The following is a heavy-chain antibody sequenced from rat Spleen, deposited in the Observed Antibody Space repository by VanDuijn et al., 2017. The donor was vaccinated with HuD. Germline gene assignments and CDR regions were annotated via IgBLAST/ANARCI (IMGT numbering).Heavy chain of an antibody. D-gene: IGHD4-3*01. J-gene: IGHJ3*01. CDR2: ISYDGSST. CDR1: GFTFSNYG. CDR3: ATRIIRGTAY. Sequence: EVQLVESGGGLVQPGRSLKLSCAASGFTFSNYGMAWVRQAPTKGLEWVATISYDGSSTYYRDSVKGRFTISRDNAKSTLYLQMDSLRSEDTATYYCATRIIRGTAYWGQGTLVTVSS. V-gene: IGHV5-29*01.